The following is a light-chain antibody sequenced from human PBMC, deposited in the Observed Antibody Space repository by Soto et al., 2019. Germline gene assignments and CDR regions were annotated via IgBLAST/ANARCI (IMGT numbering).Light chain of an antibody. J-gene: IGKJ1*01. CDR1: QSVSNNY. CDR2: GAS. Sequence: EIVLTQSPGTLCLSAGERAALSCSACQSVSNNYLAWYQQKPGQAPRLLIYGASNRATGIPDRFSGSGSRTDFTLTISRLEPEDFAVYYCQQYGSSGTFGQGTKVDIK. V-gene: IGKV3-20*01. CDR3: QQYGSSGT.